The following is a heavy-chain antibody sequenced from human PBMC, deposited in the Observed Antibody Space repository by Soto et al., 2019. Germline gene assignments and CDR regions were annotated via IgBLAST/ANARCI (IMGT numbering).Heavy chain of an antibody. CDR1: GGSVSSGSYY. V-gene: IGHV4-61*01. J-gene: IGHJ2*01. CDR3: ARDRKVTASAYFDL. D-gene: IGHD2-21*02. Sequence: QVQLQESGPGLVKPSETLSLTCTVSGGSVSSGSYYWSWIRQPPGKGLEWIGYIYYSGSTNYNPSLKSRVTISVVTSKNQFSQKLSSVTAADTAVYYCARDRKVTASAYFDLWGRGTLVTVSS. CDR2: IYYSGST.